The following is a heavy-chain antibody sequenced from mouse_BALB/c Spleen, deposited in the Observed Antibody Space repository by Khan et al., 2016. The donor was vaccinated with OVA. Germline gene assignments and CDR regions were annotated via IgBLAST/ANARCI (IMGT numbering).Heavy chain of an antibody. D-gene: IGHD1-3*01. CDR3: ARLENI. J-gene: IGHJ2*01. CDR1: GFSLTSYC. CDR2: IWAGGST. V-gene: IGHV2-9*02. Sequence: QVQLKESGPGLVAPSQSLSITCTVSGFSLTSYCVHWVRQPPGKGLEWLGVIWAGGSTNYNSALMSRLSISRDNSKSKVFLRMNSLQTDDTAMDYCARLENIWGQGTTLTVSS.